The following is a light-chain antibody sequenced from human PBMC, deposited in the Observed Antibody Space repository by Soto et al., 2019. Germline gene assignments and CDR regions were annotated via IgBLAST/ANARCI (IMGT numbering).Light chain of an antibody. CDR1: QSISSW. J-gene: IGKJ5*01. V-gene: IGKV1-5*03. CDR2: KAS. Sequence: QIAGTRPALTTSVERRVGKACRASQSISSWLAWYQQKPGKAPKLLIYKASSLESGVPSRFIGSGSGTEFSLTISALQPDHFAAYSCAQPNGYPPTSAEGTRLEIK. CDR3: AQPNGYPPT.